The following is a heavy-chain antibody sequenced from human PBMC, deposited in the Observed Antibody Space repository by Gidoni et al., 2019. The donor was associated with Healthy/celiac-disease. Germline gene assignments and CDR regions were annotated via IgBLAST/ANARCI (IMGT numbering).Heavy chain of an antibody. J-gene: IGHJ6*02. CDR2: IYYSGST. CDR1: GGSISSSSYY. CDR3: ARQGAAMVSYYYYGMDV. D-gene: IGHD5-18*01. V-gene: IGHV4-39*01. Sequence: QLQLQESGPGLVKPSETLSLTCTVSGGSISSSSYYWGWLRQPPGKGLEWIGSIYYSGSTYYNPSLKSRVTISVDTSKNQFSLKLSSVTAADTAVYYCARQGAAMVSYYYYGMDVWGQGTTVTVSS.